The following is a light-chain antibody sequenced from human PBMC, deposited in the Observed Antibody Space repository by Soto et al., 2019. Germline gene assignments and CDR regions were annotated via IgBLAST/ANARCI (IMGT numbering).Light chain of an antibody. V-gene: IGLV2-14*01. CDR2: DVS. Sequence: QSALTQPASVSGSPGQSITISCTGTSSDVGGYNYVSWYQQHPGKAPKLMIYDVSNRPSGVSNRFSGSKSGNTASLTISGLQADAEADYYRSSYTSSSPPPVFGTVTKLSVL. CDR1: SSDVGGYNY. J-gene: IGLJ1*01. CDR3: SSYTSSSPPPV.